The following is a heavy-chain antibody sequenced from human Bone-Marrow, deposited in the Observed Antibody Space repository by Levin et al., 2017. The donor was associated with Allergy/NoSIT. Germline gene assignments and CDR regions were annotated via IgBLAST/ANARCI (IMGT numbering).Heavy chain of an antibody. V-gene: IGHV1-18*01. D-gene: IGHD6-19*01. CDR3: ARTHIAVPSSYIDY. Sequence: SFPSSWYTFHRHALRWVRQAPGQFPSFLFFLPFFPFPPPLSQRFQARVTLTADTSTSTAYMELRSLGSDDSAVYYCARTHIAVPSSYIDYWGQGTLVTISS. CDR2: LPFFPFPP. CDR1: WYTFHRHA. J-gene: IGHJ4*02.